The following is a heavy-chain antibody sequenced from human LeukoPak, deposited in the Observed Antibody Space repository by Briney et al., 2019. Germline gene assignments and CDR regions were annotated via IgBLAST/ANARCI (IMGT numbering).Heavy chain of an antibody. V-gene: IGHV3-53*05. CDR3: SRGAARMVEVATIISFEY. Sequence: KTGGSLRLSCAASGFTVRSNYMSWFRQAPGKGLEWASVIYNDGRTYYADSVKGRFIISKDISKNTLYLQMNSLRAEDTAVYYCSRGAARMVEVATIISFEYWGQGTLVTVSS. CDR1: GFTVRSNY. J-gene: IGHJ4*02. D-gene: IGHD5-24*01. CDR2: IYNDGRT.